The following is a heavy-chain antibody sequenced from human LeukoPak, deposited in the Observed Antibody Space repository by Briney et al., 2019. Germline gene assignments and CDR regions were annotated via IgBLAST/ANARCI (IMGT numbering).Heavy chain of an antibody. CDR2: IYPGDSDT. CDR1: GYSFTSYW. J-gene: IGHJ4*02. CDR3: ARQHADDYGGSKGVYYFDY. Sequence: GESLKISCKGSGYSFTSYWIGWVRQMPGKGLEWMGIIYPGDSDTRYSPSFQGQVTISADKSISTAYLQWSSLKASDTAMYYCARQHADDYGGSKGVYYFDYWGQGTLVTVSS. V-gene: IGHV5-51*01. D-gene: IGHD4-23*01.